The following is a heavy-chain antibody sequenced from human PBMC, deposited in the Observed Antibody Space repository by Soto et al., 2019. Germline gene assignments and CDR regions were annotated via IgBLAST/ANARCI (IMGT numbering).Heavy chain of an antibody. Sequence: EVQLLESGGGLVQPGGSLRLSCAASGFTFSNFGMSWVRQAPGKGLEWVSAISFSGGSTYYAQSVKGRFTISRDDSKNTLYLQMNSLRAEDTAVYDCAKPPGDLVVVVSALDRWGQGTLVTVSS. CDR3: AKPPGDLVVVVSALDR. CDR2: ISFSGGST. J-gene: IGHJ5*02. D-gene: IGHD2-15*01. V-gene: IGHV3-23*01. CDR1: GFTFSNFG.